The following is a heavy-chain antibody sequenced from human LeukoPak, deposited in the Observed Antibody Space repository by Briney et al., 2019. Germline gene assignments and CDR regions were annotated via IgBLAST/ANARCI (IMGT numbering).Heavy chain of an antibody. CDR2: IYTTGST. V-gene: IGHV4-4*09. CDR3: ARGFYGYNWFDN. Sequence: SETLSLTCTVSGGSISTYYWSWIRQPPGKGLEWIGYIYTTGSTNYIPSLKSRVTMSMDTSENQFSLKLSSVTAADTAVYYCARGFYGYNWFDNWGQGTLVTDSS. J-gene: IGHJ4*02. D-gene: IGHD5-24*01. CDR1: GGSISTYY.